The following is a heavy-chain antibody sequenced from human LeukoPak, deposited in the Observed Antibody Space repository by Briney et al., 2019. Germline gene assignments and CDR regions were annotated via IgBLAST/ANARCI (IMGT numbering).Heavy chain of an antibody. J-gene: IGHJ4*02. V-gene: IGHV1-46*01. D-gene: IGHD6-6*01. CDR1: GFTFTNYN. Sequence: ASVKVSCKASGFTFTNYNMHWVRQAPGQGLEWMGIINPSGGSTSYAQKFQGRVTMTRDMSTSTVYMELSSLRSEDTAVYYCARDRLFEYSSSWGFDYWGQGTLVTVSS. CDR3: ARDRLFEYSSSWGFDY. CDR2: INPSGGST.